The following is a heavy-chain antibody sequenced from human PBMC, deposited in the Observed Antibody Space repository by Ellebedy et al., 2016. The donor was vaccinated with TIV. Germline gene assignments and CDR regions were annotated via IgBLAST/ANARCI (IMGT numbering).Heavy chain of an antibody. V-gene: IGHV3-66*01. CDR3: ARETFNDVDLDLWGLFDI. J-gene: IGHJ3*02. CDR2: IFIDSTT. D-gene: IGHD2/OR15-2a*01. CDR1: ELNVSSNY. Sequence: GGSLRLSCAASELNVSSNYMSWARQAPGKGLEWVSVIFIDSTTYYADSVKGRFTISRDTSENTLYIQMNSLRAEDTAVYYCARETFNDVDLDLWGLFDIWGQGTMVTVSS.